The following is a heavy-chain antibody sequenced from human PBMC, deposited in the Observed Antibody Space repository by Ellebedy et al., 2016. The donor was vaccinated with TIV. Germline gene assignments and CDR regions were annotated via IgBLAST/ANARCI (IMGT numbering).Heavy chain of an antibody. V-gene: IGHV4-59*11. CDR3: ARVAITAAVGGGFFDL. D-gene: IGHD6-13*01. J-gene: IGHJ2*01. CDR1: GGSLINHF. Sequence: MPSETLSLTCTVSGGSLINHFWSWIRQPPGKGLELIASIYYSGTTNYNPSLKSRVTISVDTSKNQISLTLMSSVSAADTAVYYCARVAITAAVGGGFFDLWGRGTLVTVSS. CDR2: IYYSGTT.